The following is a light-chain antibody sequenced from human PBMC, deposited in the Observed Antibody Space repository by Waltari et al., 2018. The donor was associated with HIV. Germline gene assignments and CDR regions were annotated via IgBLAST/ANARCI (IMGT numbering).Light chain of an antibody. V-gene: IGLV1-44*01. J-gene: IGLJ2*01. CDR3: AAWDDSLNGVV. CDR1: SSNIGSNT. CDR2: NNN. Sequence: QSVLTQPPSASGTPGQRVTISCSGSSSNIGSNTVSWYRQLPGTAPKLLMYNNNQRPSGGPDRSSGSKSGTSASLAISGLQSEDEANYYCAAWDDSLNGVVFGGGTKLTVL.